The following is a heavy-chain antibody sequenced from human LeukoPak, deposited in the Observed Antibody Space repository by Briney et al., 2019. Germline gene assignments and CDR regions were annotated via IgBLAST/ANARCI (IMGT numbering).Heavy chain of an antibody. CDR2: ITGSGDST. Sequence: GGSLRLSCAASGFTFSSNAMNWVRQAPGKGLEWVSGITGSGDSTYYADSVKGRFTISRDNSKNTVYLQMNSLRAEDTALYYCAKHRRVAAGSNSDCWGQGSLVTVSS. CDR1: GFTFSSNA. D-gene: IGHD6-13*01. J-gene: IGHJ4*02. CDR3: AKHRRVAAGSNSDC. V-gene: IGHV3-23*01.